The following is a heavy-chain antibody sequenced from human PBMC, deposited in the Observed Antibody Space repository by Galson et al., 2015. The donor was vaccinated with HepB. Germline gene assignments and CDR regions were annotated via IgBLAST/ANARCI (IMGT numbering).Heavy chain of an antibody. V-gene: IGHV5-51*01. CDR3: ARSSAHPYYFDS. Sequence: QSGAEVKKAGESLNISCKGSGYKFTTYWIGWVRQMPGKGLEWMGIIYPGDSDTRYSPSFQGQVTISADKSTSTAFLQWTSLQASDTAMYYCARSSAHPYYFDSWGQGALVTVSS. J-gene: IGHJ4*02. CDR2: IYPGDSDT. CDR1: GYKFTTYW.